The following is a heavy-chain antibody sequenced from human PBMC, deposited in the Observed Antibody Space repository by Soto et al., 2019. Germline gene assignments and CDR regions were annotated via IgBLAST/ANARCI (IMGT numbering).Heavy chain of an antibody. CDR2: INHTGGT. J-gene: IGHJ5*02. D-gene: IGHD3-3*01. Sequence: SETLSLTCAVYGGSFSGYDWNWIRKTPGKGLEWIGEINHTGGTHYNPSLKSRVTMSVDTSKNQFSLRLSSVTAADTAIYYCATRITVFGLLIPPFDPWGQGTQVTVSS. CDR3: ATRITVFGLLIPPFDP. V-gene: IGHV4-34*01. CDR1: GGSFSGYD.